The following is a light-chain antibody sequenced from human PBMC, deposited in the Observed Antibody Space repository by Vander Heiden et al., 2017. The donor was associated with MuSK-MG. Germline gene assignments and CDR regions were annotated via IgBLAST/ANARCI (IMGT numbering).Light chain of an antibody. Sequence: NFMLTQPHSVSESPGKTVTISCTRSSGSIASNYVQWYQRPSGVPDRFSGSIDSSSNSASLTISGLKTEDEADYYCQSYDSSNQVVFGGGTKLTVL. V-gene: IGLV6-57*01. CDR1: SGSIASNY. J-gene: IGLJ2*01. CDR3: QSYDSSNQVV.